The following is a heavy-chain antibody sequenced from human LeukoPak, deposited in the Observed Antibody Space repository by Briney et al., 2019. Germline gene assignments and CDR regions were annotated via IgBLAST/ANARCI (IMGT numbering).Heavy chain of an antibody. V-gene: IGHV1-2*04. CDR1: GYTFTGYY. CDR2: INPNSGGT. J-gene: IGHJ6*02. D-gene: IGHD3-9*01. CDR3: ARGDYDILTGYHQHYYYYGMDV. Sequence: ASVKVSCTASGYTFTGYYMHWVRQAPGQGLEWMGWINPNSGGTNYAQKFQGWVTMTRDTSISTAYMELSRLRSDDTAVYYCARGDYDILTGYHQHYYYYGMDVWGQGTTVTVSS.